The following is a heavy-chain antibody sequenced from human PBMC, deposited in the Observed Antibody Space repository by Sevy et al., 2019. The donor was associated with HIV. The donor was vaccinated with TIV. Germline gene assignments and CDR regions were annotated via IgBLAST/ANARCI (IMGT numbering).Heavy chain of an antibody. V-gene: IGHV4-30-4*01. J-gene: IGHJ4*02. CDR2: IHYTGGT. CDR1: GGSFTSSDSY. CDR3: ASKRGYNDGPFDY. Sequence: SETLSLTCTVSGGSFTSSDSYSSWIRQPPGEGLEWIGYIHYTGGTYYNPFLKSRVAMSVDTSEKQFSLKLSFLTAVDTAVYYCASKRGYNDGPFDYWGQGTLVTVSS. D-gene: IGHD5-12*01.